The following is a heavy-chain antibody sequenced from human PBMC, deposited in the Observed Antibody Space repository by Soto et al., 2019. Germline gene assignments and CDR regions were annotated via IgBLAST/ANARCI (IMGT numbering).Heavy chain of an antibody. CDR1: GGSISSYY. J-gene: IGHJ4*02. CDR3: ARAIIALTYYDFWSGSYYFDY. Sequence: SETLSHTCTVSGGSISSYYWSWIRQPPGKGLGWIGYIYYSGSTNYNPSLKSRVTISVDTSKNQFSLKLSSVTAADTAVYYCARAIIALTYYDFWSGSYYFDYWGQGTLVTVSS. D-gene: IGHD3-3*01. V-gene: IGHV4-59*01. CDR2: IYYSGST.